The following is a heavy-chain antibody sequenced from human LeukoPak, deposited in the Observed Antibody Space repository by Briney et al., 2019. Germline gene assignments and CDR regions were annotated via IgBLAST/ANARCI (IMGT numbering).Heavy chain of an antibody. J-gene: IGHJ4*02. CDR1: GFTFRNYW. CDR2: VIRDGSFT. CDR3: VRDGDDFNFDY. D-gene: IGHD5-24*01. V-gene: IGHV3-74*01. Sequence: GGYLRLSCAASGFTFRNYWMHWVRQAPGKGLVWVSRVIRDGSFTNYADSVKGRFTISRDNAKNTLYLQMSSLRAEDTAVYYCVRDGDDFNFDYWGQGRLVTVSS.